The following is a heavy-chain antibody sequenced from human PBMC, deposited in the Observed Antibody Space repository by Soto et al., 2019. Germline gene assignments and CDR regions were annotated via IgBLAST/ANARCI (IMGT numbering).Heavy chain of an antibody. Sequence: LRLSCAASGFTFSRYAMSWVRQAPGKGLEWVSAISGSGGSTYYADSVKGRFTISRDNSKNTLYLQMNSLRAEDTAVYYCAKYGTGLLWFGELWVGPVDYCGQGTLVAV. CDR3: AKYGTGLLWFGELWVGPVDY. CDR2: ISGSGGST. CDR1: GFTFSRYA. V-gene: IGHV3-23*01. D-gene: IGHD3-10*01. J-gene: IGHJ4*02.